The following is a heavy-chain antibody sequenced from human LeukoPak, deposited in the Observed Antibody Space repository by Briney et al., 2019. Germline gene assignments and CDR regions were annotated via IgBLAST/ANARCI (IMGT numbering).Heavy chain of an antibody. V-gene: IGHV3-23*01. Sequence: PGGSLRLSCAASGFTFSNYAMSWVRQAPGKGLECVSAISGSGGSTYYAASVKGRFTVSRDNAKNLLFLQMNSLRADDTAVYYCMSAHGYWGQGTLVAVSS. CDR2: ISGSGGST. CDR3: MSAHGY. CDR1: GFTFSNYA. J-gene: IGHJ4*02.